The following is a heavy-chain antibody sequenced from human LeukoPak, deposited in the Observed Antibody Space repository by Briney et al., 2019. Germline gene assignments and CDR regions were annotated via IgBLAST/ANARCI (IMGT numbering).Heavy chain of an antibody. CDR1: GGSISSYY. Sequence: PSETLSLTCAVYGGSISSYYWSWIRQPPGKGLEWIGYIYYSGSTNYKPPLKSRVTISVDTSKNQFSLKLSSVTAADTAVYYCARGGYYGSGNDFRFDPWGQGTLVTVSS. CDR2: IYYSGST. CDR3: ARGGYYGSGNDFRFDP. J-gene: IGHJ5*02. D-gene: IGHD3-10*01. V-gene: IGHV4-59*01.